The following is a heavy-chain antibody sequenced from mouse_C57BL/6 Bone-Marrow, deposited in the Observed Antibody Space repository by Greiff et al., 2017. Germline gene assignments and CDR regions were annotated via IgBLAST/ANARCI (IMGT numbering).Heavy chain of an antibody. D-gene: IGHD1-1*01. CDR3: ARSGYGISSDY. V-gene: IGHV1-39*01. J-gene: IGHJ2*01. Sequence: EVKLMESGPELVKPGASVKISCKASGYSFTDYNMNWVKQSTGKGLEWIGVINPNYGTTSYNQKFKGKATLTVDQSSSTAYMQLNSLTSEDSAVYYCARSGYGISSDYWGQGTTLTVSS. CDR1: GYSFTDYN. CDR2: INPNYGTT.